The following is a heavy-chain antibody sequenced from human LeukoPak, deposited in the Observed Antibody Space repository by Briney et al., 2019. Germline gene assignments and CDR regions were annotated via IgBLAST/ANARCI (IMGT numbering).Heavy chain of an antibody. CDR2: IHDSGRT. CDR1: GGSISRNTW. Sequence: SGTLSLTCAVSGGSISRNTWWSWARQPPGKGLEWIAEIHDSGRTNYNPSLKSRVTISVDTSKNQFSLKLSSVTAADTAVYYCAREDSTTGTPGGDYWGQGTLVTVSS. D-gene: IGHD1-1*01. J-gene: IGHJ4*02. V-gene: IGHV4-4*02. CDR3: AREDSTTGTPGGDY.